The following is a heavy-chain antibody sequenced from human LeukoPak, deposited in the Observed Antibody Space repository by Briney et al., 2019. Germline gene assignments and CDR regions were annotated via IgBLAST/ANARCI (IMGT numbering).Heavy chain of an antibody. D-gene: IGHD7-27*01. V-gene: IGHV4-34*01. CDR1: GGSFSGYY. J-gene: IGHJ3*02. Sequence: SETLSLTCAVYGGSFSGYYWSWIRQPPGKGLEWIGEINHSGSTNYNPSLKSRVTISVDTSKNQFSLKLSSVTAADTAVYYCARELGIGGDAFDIWGQGTMVTVSS. CDR3: ARELGIGGDAFDI. CDR2: INHSGST.